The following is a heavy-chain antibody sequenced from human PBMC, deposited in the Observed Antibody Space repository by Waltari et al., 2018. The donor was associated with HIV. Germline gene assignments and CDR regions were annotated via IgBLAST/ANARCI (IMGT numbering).Heavy chain of an antibody. CDR2: IDTSGST. CDR1: GGSISSGSYY. CDR3: AGGQRGSGYPFFDY. J-gene: IGHJ4*02. Sequence: QVQLQESGPGLVKPSQTLSLTCTVSGGSISSGSYYWSWIRQPAGKGLEWIGRIDTSGSTDHDPALKMRVTISVDTSKNQFALKLSSVTAADTAVYYCAGGQRGSGYPFFDYWGQGTLVTVSS. V-gene: IGHV4-61*02. D-gene: IGHD3-22*01.